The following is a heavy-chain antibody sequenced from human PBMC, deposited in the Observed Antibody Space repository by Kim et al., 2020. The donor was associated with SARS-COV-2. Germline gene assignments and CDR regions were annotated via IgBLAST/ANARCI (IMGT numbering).Heavy chain of an antibody. CDR1: GFTFSSYA. CDR3: ARGVLEVRGVMGGYFDY. D-gene: IGHD3-10*01. V-gene: IGHV3-30-3*01. Sequence: GGSLRLSCAASGFTFSSYAMHWVRQAPGKGLEWVAVISYDGSNKYYADSVKGRFTISRDNSKNTLYLQMNSLRAEDTAVYYCARGVLEVRGVMGGYFDYWGQGTLVTVSS. CDR2: ISYDGSNK. J-gene: IGHJ4*02.